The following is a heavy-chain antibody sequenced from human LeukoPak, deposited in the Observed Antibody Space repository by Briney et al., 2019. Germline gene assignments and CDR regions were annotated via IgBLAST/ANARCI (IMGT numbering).Heavy chain of an antibody. CDR2: INPNSGGT. CDR1: GYTFTGYY. V-gene: IGHV1-2*02. CDR3: ASRNPTYYDFYGDRPDAFDI. Sequence: AASVKVSCKASGYTFTGYYMHWVRQAPGQGLEWMGWINPNSGGTNYAQKLQGRVTMTTDTSTSTAYMELRSLRSDDTAVYYCASRNPTYYDFYGDRPDAFDIWGQGTMVTVSS. D-gene: IGHD3-3*01. J-gene: IGHJ3*02.